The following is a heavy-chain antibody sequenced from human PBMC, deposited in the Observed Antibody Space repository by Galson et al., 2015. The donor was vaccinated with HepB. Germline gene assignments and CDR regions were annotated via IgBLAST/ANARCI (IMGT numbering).Heavy chain of an antibody. J-gene: IGHJ4*02. CDR3: ARGNGFRSGYYWSFDY. V-gene: IGHV4-4*07. CDR2: IYPSGST. CDR1: GGSLSLYY. D-gene: IGHD3-3*01. Sequence: ETLSLTCTVSGGSLSLYYWSWIRQPAGKGLEWIGRIYPSGSTHYNPSLTSRVTMSVDASENQFSLKLNSVTAADTAVYYCARGNGFRSGYYWSFDYWGQGILVTVSS.